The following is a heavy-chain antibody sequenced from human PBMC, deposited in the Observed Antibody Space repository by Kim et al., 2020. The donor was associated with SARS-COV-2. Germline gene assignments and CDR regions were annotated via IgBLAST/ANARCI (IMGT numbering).Heavy chain of an antibody. Sequence: GESLKISCKASEYTFNNYWIGLVRQMPGKGLQWLGIIYPGDSDTKYNPSVQGQVTISADGSLTTAYLQWSSLQASDTTIYYCARAPSGTFSPYYFDYWGQGTLVTVAS. CDR2: IYPGDSDT. CDR3: ARAPSGTFSPYYFDY. J-gene: IGHJ4*02. V-gene: IGHV5-51*01. D-gene: IGHD1-26*01. CDR1: EYTFNNYW.